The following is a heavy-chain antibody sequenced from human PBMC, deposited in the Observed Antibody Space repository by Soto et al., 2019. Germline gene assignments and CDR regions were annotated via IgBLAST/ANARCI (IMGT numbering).Heavy chain of an antibody. V-gene: IGHV3-23*01. J-gene: IGHJ6*02. CDR3: AKNVWGITIFGGMDV. D-gene: IGHD3-9*01. Sequence: EVQLLESGGGLVQPGGSLRLSCAASGFTFSSYAMSWVRQAPGKGLEWVSAISGSGGTTYYADSVKGRFTISRDNSQXTLYLQMNSRRAEDTAVYYCAKNVWGITIFGGMDVWGQGTTVTVSS. CDR1: GFTFSSYA. CDR2: ISGSGGTT.